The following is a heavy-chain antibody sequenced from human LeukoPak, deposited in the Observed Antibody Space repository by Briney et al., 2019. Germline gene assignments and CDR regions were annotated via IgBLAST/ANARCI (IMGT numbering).Heavy chain of an antibody. J-gene: IGHJ4*02. Sequence: GSLRLSCVASGFTFSSYVMHWVRQAPGKGLEWVALISYDESKKYYTESVKGRFTISRGNSKRTLYLHMNSLSAEDSAVYYCAKDSPPGYSSSWYVWGQGTLVTVSS. CDR3: AKDSPPGYSSSWYV. V-gene: IGHV3-30*18. CDR1: GFTFSSYV. D-gene: IGHD6-13*01. CDR2: ISYDESKK.